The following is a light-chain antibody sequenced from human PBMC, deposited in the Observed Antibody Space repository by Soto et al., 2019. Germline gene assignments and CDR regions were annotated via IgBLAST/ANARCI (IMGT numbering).Light chain of an antibody. CDR1: RSDFGSYNL. Sequence: QSALTQPASVSGSPGQSITISCTGSRSDFGSYNLVSWYQQHPGKVPKLIIYEATKRPSGISNRFSGSKSGYMASLTISGLQAEDGADYYCFSYAGSRTWVFGGGTKVTVL. V-gene: IGLV2-23*01. CDR2: EAT. CDR3: FSYAGSRTWV. J-gene: IGLJ3*02.